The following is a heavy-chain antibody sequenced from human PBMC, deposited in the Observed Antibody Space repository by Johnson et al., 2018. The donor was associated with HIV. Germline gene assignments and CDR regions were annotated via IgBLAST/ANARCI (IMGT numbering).Heavy chain of an antibody. Sequence: VQLVESGGGLVQPGGSLRLSCAASGFTFSTYAMNWVRQAPGKGLEWVSGISGGAGSTYYADSVTGRFTISRDNSKNTLYLQMNSLIAEDTAVYYCAKNLGYSYGSPDAFDIWGQGTMVTVSS. D-gene: IGHD5-18*01. CDR1: GFTFSTYA. V-gene: IGHV3-23*04. CDR3: AKNLGYSYGSPDAFDI. J-gene: IGHJ3*02. CDR2: ISGGAGST.